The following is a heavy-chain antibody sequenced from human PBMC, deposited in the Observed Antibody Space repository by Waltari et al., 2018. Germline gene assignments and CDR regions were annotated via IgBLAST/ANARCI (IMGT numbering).Heavy chain of an antibody. D-gene: IGHD4-17*01. Sequence: QVQLVQSGAEVKKPGASVKVYCKASGYTFTSYDMHWVRQATGQRLEWMGWSNAGNGKTKYSQKSQGRVTITRDTSASTAYMELSSLRSEDTAVYYCARDYGDYGYYYYGMDVWGQGTTVTVSS. J-gene: IGHJ6*02. CDR1: GYTFTSYD. CDR3: ARDYGDYGYYYYGMDV. V-gene: IGHV1-3*01. CDR2: SNAGNGKT.